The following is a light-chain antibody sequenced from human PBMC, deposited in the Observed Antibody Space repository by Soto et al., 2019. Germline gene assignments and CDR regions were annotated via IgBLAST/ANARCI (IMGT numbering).Light chain of an antibody. V-gene: IGKV1-5*01. CDR3: QQYDGYSPQT. J-gene: IGKJ1*01. CDR2: DSS. CDR1: QSVRNW. Sequence: DIQMTQSPSTLFASVGDRVTITCRASQSVRNWLAWYQQKPGRAPHLLIYDSSTLEPGVPSRFRGSGSGTEFTLTISALQPDDFGTYYCQQYDGYSPQTFGQGTKVEIK.